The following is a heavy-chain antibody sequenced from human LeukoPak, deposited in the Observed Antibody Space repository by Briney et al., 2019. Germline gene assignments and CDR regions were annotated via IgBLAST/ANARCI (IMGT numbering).Heavy chain of an antibody. D-gene: IGHD3-3*01. CDR2: ITSSSSTI. J-gene: IGHJ3*02. Sequence: GGSLRLSCAASGFTFSSYSRNWVRQAPGKGLEWVSYITSSSSTIYYADSVKGRFTISRDNAKNSLYLQMNSLRAEDTAVYYCARDGVLRFLEWLSDAFDIWGQGTMVTVSS. CDR1: GFTFSSYS. CDR3: ARDGVLRFLEWLSDAFDI. V-gene: IGHV3-48*01.